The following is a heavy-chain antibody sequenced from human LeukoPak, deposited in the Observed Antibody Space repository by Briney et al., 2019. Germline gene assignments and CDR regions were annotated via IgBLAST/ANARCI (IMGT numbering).Heavy chain of an antibody. CDR3: SRHGLVLVSARPFQH. V-gene: IGHV4-39*01. Sequence: KSSETLSLTCTVSGGSITSSPYYWGWIRQPPGKGLEWIASIYYSGSTYYNPSLQSRVTISVDTSKNHFSLKLNSVTAADTAVYYCSRHGLVLVSARPFQHWGQGTLVTVSS. J-gene: IGHJ1*01. CDR1: GGSITSSPYY. CDR2: IYYSGST. D-gene: IGHD2-21*02.